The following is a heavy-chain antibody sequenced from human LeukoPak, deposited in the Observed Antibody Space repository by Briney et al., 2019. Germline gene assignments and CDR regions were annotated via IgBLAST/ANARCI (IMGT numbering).Heavy chain of an antibody. V-gene: IGHV1-69*01. CDR2: IIPIFGTA. CDR1: GGTFSSYA. Sequence: GSSVKVSCKASGGTFSSYAISWVRQAPGQGLEWMGGIIPIFGTANYAQKFQGRVTITADESTSTAYMELSSLRSEDTAVYYCARGRAVAGVHYYYYYMDVWGKGTTVTISS. CDR3: ARGRAVAGVHYYYYYMDV. J-gene: IGHJ6*03. D-gene: IGHD6-19*01.